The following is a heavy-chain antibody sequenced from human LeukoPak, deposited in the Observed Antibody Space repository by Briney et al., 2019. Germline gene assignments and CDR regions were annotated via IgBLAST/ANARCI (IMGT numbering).Heavy chain of an antibody. D-gene: IGHD2-21*02. CDR1: GFTFSGYA. J-gene: IGHJ4*02. CDR2: VSGSGDST. CDR3: AKDSSIVVVTATPLDY. V-gene: IGHV3-23*01. Sequence: GGSLRLSCAASGFTFSGYAMSWVRQAPGKGLEWVSAVSGSGDSTYYADSVEGRFTISRDNSKNTLYLQMNSLRAEDTALYYCAKDSSIVVVTATPLDYWGQGILVTVSS.